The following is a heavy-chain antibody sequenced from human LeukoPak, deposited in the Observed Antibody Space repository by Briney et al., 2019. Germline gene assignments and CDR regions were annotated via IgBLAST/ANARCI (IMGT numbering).Heavy chain of an antibody. CDR3: ASCGDDCDPRETAWVDFLH. J-gene: IGHJ1*01. CDR1: GLTVSRKF. V-gene: IGHV3-66*01. CDR2: IYDDGST. Sequence: PGESLRLSCVVSGLTVSRKFMNWVRQAPGKGLEWVSGIYDDGSTFYADSVMGRFSISRDSSRNTLSLQMSSLRAEDTAVYFCASCGDDCDPRETAWVDFLHWGQGTLVTVSS. D-gene: IGHD2-21*02.